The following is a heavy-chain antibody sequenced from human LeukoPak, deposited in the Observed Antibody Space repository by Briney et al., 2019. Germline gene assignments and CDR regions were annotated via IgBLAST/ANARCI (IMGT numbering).Heavy chain of an antibody. CDR1: GGSISSYY. CDR3: ARDKGYCSGGSCYMGGLDY. V-gene: IGHV4-59*01. J-gene: IGHJ4*02. CDR2: IYYSGST. D-gene: IGHD2-15*01. Sequence: SETPSLTCTVSGGSISSYYWSWIRQPPGKGLEWIGYIYYSGSTNYNPSLKSRVTISVDTSKNQFSLKLSSVTAADTAVYYCARDKGYCSGGSCYMGGLDYWGQGTLVTVSS.